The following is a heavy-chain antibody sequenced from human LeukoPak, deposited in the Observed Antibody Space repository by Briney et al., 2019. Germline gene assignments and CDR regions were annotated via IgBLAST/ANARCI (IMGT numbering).Heavy chain of an antibody. J-gene: IGHJ4*02. V-gene: IGHV4-4*02. CDR3: AREGGPYRPLDY. CDR1: GGSITNTNY. CDR2: VNLQGST. Sequence: SETLSLTCGVSGGSITNTNYWAWVRQPPGKGLEWIGEVNLQGSTNYNPSLMGRVAIAVDTSENHISLQLTSVTAADTAVYYCAREGGPYRPLDYSGQGTLVTVSS.